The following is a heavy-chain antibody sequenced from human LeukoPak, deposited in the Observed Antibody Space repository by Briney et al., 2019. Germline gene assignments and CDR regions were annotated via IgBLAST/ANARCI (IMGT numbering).Heavy chain of an antibody. CDR3: ARGRGAAAALDY. J-gene: IGHJ4*02. V-gene: IGHV4-39*07. CDR1: GGSISSSSYY. Sequence: SETLSLTCTVSGGSISSSSYYWGWIRQPPGKGLEWIGSIYYSGITYYNPSLKSRVTISVDTSKNQFSLKLTSVTAADTAVYYCARGRGAAAALDYWGQGTLVTVSS. CDR2: IYYSGIT. D-gene: IGHD6-13*01.